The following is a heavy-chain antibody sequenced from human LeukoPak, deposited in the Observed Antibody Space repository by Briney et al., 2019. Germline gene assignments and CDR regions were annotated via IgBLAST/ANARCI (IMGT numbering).Heavy chain of an antibody. CDR2: ISAYNGNT. V-gene: IGHV1-18*01. CDR1: GYTFTSYG. Sequence: ASVKVSFKASGYTFTSYGISWVRQAPGQGLEWMGWISAYNGNTNYAQKLQGRVTMTTDTSTSTTYMELRSLRSDDTAVYYCARGYYGGNSGTLDYWGQGTLVTVSS. D-gene: IGHD4-23*01. J-gene: IGHJ4*02. CDR3: ARGYYGGNSGTLDY.